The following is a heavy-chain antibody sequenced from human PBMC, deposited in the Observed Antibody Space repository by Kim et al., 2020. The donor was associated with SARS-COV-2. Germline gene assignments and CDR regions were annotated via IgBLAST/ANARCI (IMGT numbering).Heavy chain of an antibody. V-gene: IGHV4-39*02. Sequence: SETLSLTCTVSGGSISSSSYYWGWIRQPPGKGLEWIGSIYYSGSTYYNPSLKSRVTISVDTSKNQFSLKLSSVTAADTAVYYCAREGRRYFDWLHEPPAFDIWGQGTMVTVSS. CDR3: AREGRRYFDWLHEPPAFDI. J-gene: IGHJ3*02. D-gene: IGHD3-9*01. CDR2: IYYSGST. CDR1: GGSISSSSYY.